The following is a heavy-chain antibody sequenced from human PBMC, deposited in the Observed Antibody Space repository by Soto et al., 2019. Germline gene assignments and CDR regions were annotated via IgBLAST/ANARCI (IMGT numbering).Heavy chain of an antibody. J-gene: IGHJ3*02. D-gene: IGHD2-21*02. CDR2: IYHSGST. Sequence: SETLSLTCAVSGGSISSSNWWSLVRQPPGKGLEWIGEIYHSGSTNYNPSLKSRVTISVDKSKNQFSLKLSSVTAADTAVYYCARVGPCGGDCYRAFDIWGQGTMVTVSS. CDR3: ARVGPCGGDCYRAFDI. V-gene: IGHV4-4*02. CDR1: GGSISSSNW.